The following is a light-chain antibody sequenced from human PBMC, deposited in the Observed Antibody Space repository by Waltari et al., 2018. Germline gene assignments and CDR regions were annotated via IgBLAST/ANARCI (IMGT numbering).Light chain of an antibody. CDR3: TSYTSSGTLL. CDR1: SSDVGGYNR. V-gene: IGLV2-18*02. J-gene: IGLJ2*01. Sequence: QSALTQPPSVSGSPGQSVTISCTGTSSDVGGYNRVSWYQQPPGTAPKLLIYEVTYRPSWGPGRFSGSKSGNTASLTISGLQAEDEADYYCTSYTSSGTLLFGGGTKLTVV. CDR2: EVT.